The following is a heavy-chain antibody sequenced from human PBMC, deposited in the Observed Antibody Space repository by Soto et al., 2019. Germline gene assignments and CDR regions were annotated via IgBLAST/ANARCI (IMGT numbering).Heavy chain of an antibody. V-gene: IGHV3-33*01. J-gene: IGHJ4*02. CDR1: GFPFRSYG. Sequence: QVQLVESGGGVVQPGGSLRLSCEGSGFPFRSYGIQWVRQAPGKGLEWLGLIWSDGSHAYYADSVKGRFTISRDNSKNTVFLQVSNLRAEDTAVYFCARDQTDSGGYSDSWGQGTLVTVSS. CDR2: IWSDGSHA. D-gene: IGHD2-15*01. CDR3: ARDQTDSGGYSDS.